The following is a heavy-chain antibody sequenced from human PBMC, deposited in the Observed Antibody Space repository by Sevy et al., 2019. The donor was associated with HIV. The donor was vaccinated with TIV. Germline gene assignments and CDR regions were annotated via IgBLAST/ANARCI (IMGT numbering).Heavy chain of an antibody. CDR3: ARDITGTTSWFDP. J-gene: IGHJ5*02. CDR2: ISSSSSYI. CDR1: GFTFSSYS. D-gene: IGHD1-7*01. V-gene: IGHV3-21*01. Sequence: GESLKISCAASGFTFSSYSMNWVRQAPGKGLEWVSSISSSSSYIYYADSVKGRFTISRDNAKNSLYLQMNSLRAEDTAVHYCARDITGTTSWFDPWGQGTLVTVSS.